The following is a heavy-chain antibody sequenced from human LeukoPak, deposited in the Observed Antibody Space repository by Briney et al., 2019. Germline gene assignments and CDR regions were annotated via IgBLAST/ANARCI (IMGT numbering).Heavy chain of an antibody. Sequence: GGSLRLSCAASGFTFSDAWMSWVRQAPGEGLEWVGRIKSKAGGGTTDYAAPVKGRFTISRDDSKSTLYLQMNSLKSEDTAVYYCSSYRDWGQGTRVTVSS. J-gene: IGHJ4*02. D-gene: IGHD4-11*01. V-gene: IGHV3-15*01. CDR3: SSYRD. CDR2: IKSKAGGGTT. CDR1: GFTFSDAW.